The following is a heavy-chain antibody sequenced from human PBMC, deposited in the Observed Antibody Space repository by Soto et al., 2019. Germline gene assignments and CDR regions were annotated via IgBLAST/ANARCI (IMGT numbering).Heavy chain of an antibody. J-gene: IGHJ4*02. CDR3: TRNIAARQRVFDY. Sequence: GGSLRLSCTASGFTFGDYAMSWFRQAPGKGLEWVGFIRSKAYGGTTEYAASVKGRFTISRDDSKSIAYLQMNSLKTEDTAVYYCTRNIAARQRVFDYWGQGTLVTAPQ. D-gene: IGHD6-6*01. V-gene: IGHV3-49*03. CDR1: GFTFGDYA. CDR2: IRSKAYGGTT.